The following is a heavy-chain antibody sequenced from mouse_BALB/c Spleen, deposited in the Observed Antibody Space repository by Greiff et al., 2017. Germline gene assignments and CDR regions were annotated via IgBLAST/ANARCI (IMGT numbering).Heavy chain of an antibody. J-gene: IGHJ4*01. D-gene: IGHD1-1*01. Sequence: DVQLQESGGGLVQPGGSLKLSCAASGFDFSRYWMSWVRQAPGKGLEWIGEINPDSSTINYTPSLKDKFIISRDNAKNTLYLQMSKVRSEDTALYYCARPGDYYGYAMDYWGQGTSVTVSS. CDR3: ARPGDYYGYAMDY. CDR2: INPDSSTI. CDR1: GFDFSRYW. V-gene: IGHV4-1*02.